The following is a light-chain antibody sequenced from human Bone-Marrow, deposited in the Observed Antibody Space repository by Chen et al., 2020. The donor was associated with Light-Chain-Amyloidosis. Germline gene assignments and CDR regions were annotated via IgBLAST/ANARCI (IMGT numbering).Light chain of an antibody. V-gene: IGLV6-57*01. J-gene: IGLJ3*02. CDR3: QSYQGSSEGV. CDR2: EDD. CDR1: SGSIATNY. Sequence: MLTQLHSGRESPGNTAANACAGISGSIATNYVQWNQKHAGSSPTTVIYEDDQRPSGVPDRFSGSIDRSSNAASLTISGLKTEDEADYYCQSYQGSSEGVFGGGTKLTVL.